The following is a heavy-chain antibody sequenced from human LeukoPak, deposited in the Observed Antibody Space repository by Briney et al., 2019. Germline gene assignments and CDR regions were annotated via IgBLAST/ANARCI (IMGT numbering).Heavy chain of an antibody. J-gene: IGHJ4*02. V-gene: IGHV4-59*01. CDR2: IYYSGST. Sequence: PSETLSLTCTVSGGSLINCYWSWIRQPPGKGLEWIGYIYYSGSTNYNPPLKSRVTISVDTSKNQFSVKLSSVAAADTAVYYCPRVSSSGVLEYWGQGTLVTVSS. CDR3: PRVSSSGVLEY. CDR1: GGSLINCY. D-gene: IGHD3-22*01.